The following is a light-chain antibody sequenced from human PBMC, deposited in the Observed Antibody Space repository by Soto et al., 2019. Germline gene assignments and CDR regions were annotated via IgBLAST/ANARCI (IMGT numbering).Light chain of an antibody. Sequence: IVLPQSPATLSLSPGERATLSCWASQRVNNYLAWYQQKPGQAPRLLIYDASNRSPGIPARFSGSGSGTDYTLTTGSLEPEDFAIYYSQQRSNWLTFGGGTKVYIK. CDR3: QQRSNWLT. CDR1: QRVNNY. CDR2: DAS. J-gene: IGKJ4*01. V-gene: IGKV3-11*01.